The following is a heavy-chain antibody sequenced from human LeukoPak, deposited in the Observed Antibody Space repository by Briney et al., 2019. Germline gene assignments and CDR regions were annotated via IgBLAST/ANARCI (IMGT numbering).Heavy chain of an antibody. CDR1: GFTFSSYS. Sequence: PGGSLRLSCAASGFTFSSYSMNWVRQAPGKGLEWVSYISSSSSTIYYADSVKGRSTISRDNAKNSLYLQMNSLRAEDTAVYYCARDNRVIYYGSGKDGMDVWGQGTTVTVSS. J-gene: IGHJ6*02. CDR3: ARDNRVIYYGSGKDGMDV. CDR2: ISSSSSTI. V-gene: IGHV3-48*04. D-gene: IGHD3-10*01.